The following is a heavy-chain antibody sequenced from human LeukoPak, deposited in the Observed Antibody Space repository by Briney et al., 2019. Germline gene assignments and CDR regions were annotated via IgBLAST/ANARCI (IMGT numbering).Heavy chain of an antibody. J-gene: IGHJ6*03. Sequence: GESLKISCKGSGFKFFIYWIGWVRQMPGKGLEWMGNIYPGDSDIRYNPSFQGQVTISADKSISTAYLQWSSLKASDTAMYYCARLGGSSIAARIASYCYYYMDVWGKGTTVTVSS. CDR2: IYPGDSDI. CDR1: GFKFFIYW. D-gene: IGHD6-6*01. CDR3: ARLGGSSIAARIASYCYYYMDV. V-gene: IGHV5-51*01.